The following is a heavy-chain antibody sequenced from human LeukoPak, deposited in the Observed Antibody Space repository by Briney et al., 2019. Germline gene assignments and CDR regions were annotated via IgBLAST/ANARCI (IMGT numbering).Heavy chain of an antibody. CDR3: ARGYSSSWTKTQYYFDY. CDR1: GGSISSSSYY. Sequence: ETLSLTCTVSGGSISSSSYYWGWIRQPPGKGLEWIGSIYYSGSTYYNPSLKSRVTISVDTSKNQFSLKLSSVTAADTAVYYCARGYSSSWTKTQYYFDYWGQGTLVTVSS. V-gene: IGHV4-39*07. CDR2: IYYSGST. J-gene: IGHJ4*02. D-gene: IGHD6-13*01.